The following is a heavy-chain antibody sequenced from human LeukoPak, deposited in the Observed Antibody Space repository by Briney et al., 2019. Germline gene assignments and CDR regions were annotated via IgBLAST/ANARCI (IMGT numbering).Heavy chain of an antibody. Sequence: PSETLSLTCTVSGGSISSYYRSWIRQPPGKGLEWIGYIYYSGSTNYNPSLKSRVTISVDTSKNQFSLKLSSVTAADTAVYYCARSRLPGTRGYWFDPWGQGTLVTVSS. CDR3: ARSRLPGTRGYWFDP. CDR2: IYYSGST. J-gene: IGHJ5*02. CDR1: GGSISSYY. V-gene: IGHV4-59*01. D-gene: IGHD1-1*01.